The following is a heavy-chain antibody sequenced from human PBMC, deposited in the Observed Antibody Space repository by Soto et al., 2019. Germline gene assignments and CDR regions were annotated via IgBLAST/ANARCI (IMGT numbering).Heavy chain of an antibody. CDR2: ISWDGGST. V-gene: IGHV3-43D*04. D-gene: IGHD3-16*01. CDR3: ASLGGGTYGMDV. Sequence: PGGSLRLSCAASGFTFDDYAMHWVRQAPGKGLEWVSLISWDGGSTYYADSVKGRFTISRDNSKNSLYLQMNSLRAEDTALYYCASLGGGTYGMDVWGQGTTVTVSS. J-gene: IGHJ6*02. CDR1: GFTFDDYA.